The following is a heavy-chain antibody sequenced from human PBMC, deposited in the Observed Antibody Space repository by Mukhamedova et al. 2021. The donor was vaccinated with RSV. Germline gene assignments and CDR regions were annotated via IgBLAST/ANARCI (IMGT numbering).Heavy chain of an antibody. CDR2: ISSTGSTI. J-gene: IGHJ6*02. Sequence: VSYISSTGSTIYYADSVEGRFTISRDNSKNTLYLQMDSLRAEDTAVYYCAKPSCSSISCRKNYYYYYGMDVWGQGTTVTVSS. V-gene: IGHV3-11*01. D-gene: IGHD2-2*01. CDR3: AKPSCSSISCRKNYYYYYGMDV.